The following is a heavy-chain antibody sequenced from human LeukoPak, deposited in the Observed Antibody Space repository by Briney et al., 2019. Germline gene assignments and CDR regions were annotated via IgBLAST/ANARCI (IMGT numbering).Heavy chain of an antibody. V-gene: IGHV4-34*01. CDR1: GGSFSGYY. D-gene: IGHD3-10*01. Sequence: SETLSLTCAVYGGSFSGYYWSWIRQPPGKGLEWIGEINHSGSTNYNPSLKSRVTISVDTSKNQFSLKLSSVTAADTAVYYCARRGFGVRGVIIKPPQFYYFDYWGQGTLVTVSS. J-gene: IGHJ4*02. CDR3: ARRGFGVRGVIIKPPQFYYFDY. CDR2: INHSGST.